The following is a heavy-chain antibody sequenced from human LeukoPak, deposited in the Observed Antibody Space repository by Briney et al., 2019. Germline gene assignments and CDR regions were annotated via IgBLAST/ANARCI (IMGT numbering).Heavy chain of an antibody. V-gene: IGHV6-1*01. Sequence: TSQTLSLTCAISGDSVSSNSTAWNWIRQSPSRGLEWLGRTYYRSKWYNDYAVSVKSRLTINPDTSKNQFSLQLDSVTPEDTAVYYCCHSLSGRTGAFDIWGRGTVVTVSS. D-gene: IGHD2-21*01. J-gene: IGHJ3*02. CDR3: CHSLSGRTGAFDI. CDR2: TYYRSKWYN. CDR1: GDSVSSNSTA.